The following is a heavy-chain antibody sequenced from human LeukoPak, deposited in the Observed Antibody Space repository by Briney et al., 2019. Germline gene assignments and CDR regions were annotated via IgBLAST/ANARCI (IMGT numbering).Heavy chain of an antibody. Sequence: SETLSLTCTVSGGSISRYYWSWIRQPPGKGLEWIGYIYYSGSTNYNPSLKSRVTISVDTSKNQFSLKLSSVTAADTAVYYCARGPYYYYYYMDVWGKGTTVTVSS. J-gene: IGHJ6*03. CDR3: ARGPYYYYYYMDV. CDR1: GGSISRYY. CDR2: IYYSGST. V-gene: IGHV4-59*01.